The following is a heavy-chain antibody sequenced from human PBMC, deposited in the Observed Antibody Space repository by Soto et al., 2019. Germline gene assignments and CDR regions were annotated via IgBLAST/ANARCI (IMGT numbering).Heavy chain of an antibody. CDR1: GGTFSSYA. CDR3: ARVTTGTRWGDFDY. D-gene: IGHD1-1*01. J-gene: IGHJ4*02. V-gene: IGHV1-69*01. CDR2: IIPIFGTA. Sequence: QVQLVQSGAEVKKPGSSVKVSCKASGGTFSSYAISWVRXXXXXXXXWMGGIIPIFGTANYAQKFQGRVTITADESTSTAYMELSSLRSEDTAVYYCARVTTGTRWGDFDYWGQGTLVTVSS.